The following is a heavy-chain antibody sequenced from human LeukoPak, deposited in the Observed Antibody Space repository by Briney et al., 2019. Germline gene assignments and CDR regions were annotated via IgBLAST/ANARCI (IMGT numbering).Heavy chain of an antibody. V-gene: IGHV3-48*03. Sequence: GGSLRLSCAASGFTFSSYEMNWVRQAPGKGLEWVSYISSSGSTIHYADSVKGRFTISRDNAKNSLYLQMNSLRAEDTAVYYCARVGAAGDYYYYYMDVWGKGTTVTISS. D-gene: IGHD6-13*01. CDR1: GFTFSSYE. CDR2: ISSSGSTI. CDR3: ARVGAAGDYYYYYMDV. J-gene: IGHJ6*03.